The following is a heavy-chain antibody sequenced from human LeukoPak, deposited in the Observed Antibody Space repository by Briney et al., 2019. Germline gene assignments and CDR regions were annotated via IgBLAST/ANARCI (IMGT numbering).Heavy chain of an antibody. Sequence: PSETLSLTCTVSGDSVSGYYGSWIRQPPGKGLEWIGYFYTSANTNYNPSLKSRVTMSVDTSKNQFSLKLSSVTAADTAVYYCARGLRDEERHYGDYYMDGWGKGTTGTGSS. CDR3: ARGLRDEERHYGDYYMDG. CDR2: FYTSANT. V-gene: IGHV4-4*09. J-gene: IGHJ6*03. D-gene: IGHD4-17*01. CDR1: GDSVSGYY.